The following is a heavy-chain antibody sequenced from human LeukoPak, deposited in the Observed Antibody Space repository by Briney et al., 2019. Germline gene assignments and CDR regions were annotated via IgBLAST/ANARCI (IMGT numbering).Heavy chain of an antibody. CDR3: AKDIAASGLPRIFDF. CDR1: GFTFSSYN. V-gene: IGHV3-21*04. J-gene: IGHJ4*02. D-gene: IGHD6-13*01. Sequence: KPGGSLRLSCAASGFTFSSYNMNWVRQAPGKGLEWVSSISSSSNYTYYADSAKGRFTISRDNAKNTMYLQMNSLSAEDTAVYYCAKDIAASGLPRIFDFWGQGTLVTVSS. CDR2: ISSSSNYT.